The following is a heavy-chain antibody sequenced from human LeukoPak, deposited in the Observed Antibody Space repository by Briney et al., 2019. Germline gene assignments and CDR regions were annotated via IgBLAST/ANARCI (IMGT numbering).Heavy chain of an antibody. Sequence: GGSLRLSCAASGFTFRNYVIHWVRQAPGKGLERVAVTSSDLNVKLYADSVKGRFTISRDNSRSTLYLQMNSLRPEDTAIYYCAREGYYGSGSPPSLYFDYWGQGALVTVSS. V-gene: IGHV3-30-3*01. D-gene: IGHD3-10*01. J-gene: IGHJ4*02. CDR1: GFTFRNYV. CDR2: TSSDLNVK. CDR3: AREGYYGSGSPPSLYFDY.